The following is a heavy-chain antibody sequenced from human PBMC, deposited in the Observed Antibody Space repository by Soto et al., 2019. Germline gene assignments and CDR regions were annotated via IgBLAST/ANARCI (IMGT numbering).Heavy chain of an antibody. Sequence: GGSLRLSCIASGFTFGDYAMSWFRQAPGKGLEWVCFISNKAYGGTTEYAATVKGRFTFSRDDPKAIAYLQMNSLNTEDTAEYYCTRTVRGYCTDASCPSPDFWGQGTMVTVSS. CDR3: TRTVRGYCTDASCPSPDF. J-gene: IGHJ4*02. CDR1: GFTFGDYA. CDR2: ISNKAYGGTT. V-gene: IGHV3-49*03. D-gene: IGHD2-8*01.